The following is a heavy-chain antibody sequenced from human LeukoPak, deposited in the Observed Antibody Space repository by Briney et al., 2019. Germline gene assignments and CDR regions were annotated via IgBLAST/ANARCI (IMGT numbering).Heavy chain of an antibody. D-gene: IGHD3-10*01. Sequence: PGGSLRLSCAASGFTFDEYAMHWVRQAPGKGLEWVSGISWNSGSIGYADSVKGRFTISRDNAKNSLYLQMNSLRAEDTALYYCAKGAAMVRGVSSIFDYWGQGTLVTVSS. J-gene: IGHJ4*02. V-gene: IGHV3-9*01. CDR2: ISWNSGSI. CDR3: AKGAAMVRGVSSIFDY. CDR1: GFTFDEYA.